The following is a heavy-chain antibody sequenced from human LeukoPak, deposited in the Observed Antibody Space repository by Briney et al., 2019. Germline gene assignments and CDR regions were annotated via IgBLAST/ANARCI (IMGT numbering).Heavy chain of an antibody. J-gene: IGHJ4*02. Sequence: SGGSLRLSCAASGFTFSSYAMSWVRQAPGKGLEWVSGISGGGGSTYYADSVKGRFTISRDNSKNRLYLQMNSLRAEDTAVYYCAKRPRGNYLDPFDYWGQGTLVTVSS. CDR2: ISGGGGST. D-gene: IGHD3-10*01. CDR3: AKRPRGNYLDPFDY. CDR1: GFTFSSYA. V-gene: IGHV3-23*01.